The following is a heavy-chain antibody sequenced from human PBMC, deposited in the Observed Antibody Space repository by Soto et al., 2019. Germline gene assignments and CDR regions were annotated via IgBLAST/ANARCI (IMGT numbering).Heavy chain of an antibody. CDR2: ISGSGGST. V-gene: IGHV3-23*01. Sequence: GGSLRLSCAASGFTFSSYAMSWVRQAPGKGLEWVSAISGSGGSTYYADPVKGRFTISRDNSKNTLYLQMNSLRAEDTAVYYCAKEGELRYFDWLTNWFDPWGQGTLVTVSS. D-gene: IGHD3-9*01. CDR1: GFTFSSYA. J-gene: IGHJ5*02. CDR3: AKEGELRYFDWLTNWFDP.